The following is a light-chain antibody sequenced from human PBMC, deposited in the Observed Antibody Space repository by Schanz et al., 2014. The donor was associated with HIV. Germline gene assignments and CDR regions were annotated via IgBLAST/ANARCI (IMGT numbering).Light chain of an antibody. CDR2: RAS. J-gene: IGKJ1*01. V-gene: IGKV3-15*01. Sequence: EIVMTQSPATLSVSPGERATLSCRASQSVSSNLAWYQHKPGQAPRLLIYRASTRATGIPARFSGSGSGTEFTLTISSLLSEDFAIYYCQQFNNWPPEGTFGQGTKVELK. CDR1: QSVSSN. CDR3: QQFNNWPPEGT.